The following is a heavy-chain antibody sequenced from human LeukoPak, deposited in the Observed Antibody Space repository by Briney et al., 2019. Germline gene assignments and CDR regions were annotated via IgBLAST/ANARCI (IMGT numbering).Heavy chain of an antibody. CDR3: AKDYRYGSA. Sequence: PGGSLRLSCAASGFTSNSFAFTWVRQAPGRGLEWVSAINVRGDGTYYAESVRGRFTISRDNSKNTLYLQMNSLRAEDTALYYCAKDYRYGSAWGPGTLVVVSS. V-gene: IGHV3-23*01. CDR2: INVRGDGT. J-gene: IGHJ5*02. CDR1: GFTSNSFA. D-gene: IGHD6-19*01.